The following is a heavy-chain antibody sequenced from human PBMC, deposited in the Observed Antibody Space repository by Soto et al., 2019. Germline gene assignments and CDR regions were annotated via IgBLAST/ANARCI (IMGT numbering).Heavy chain of an antibody. J-gene: IGHJ4*02. D-gene: IGHD3-10*01. Sequence: PSETLSLTCAVYGGSFSGYYWNCVRQPPGKGLEWIGEINHSGSTNYNPSLKSRVTISIDTSKNQFSLNLRSVTAADTAVYYCAMVLIWFGDSSDYWGQGTTVTVSS. CDR1: GGSFSGYY. CDR2: INHSGST. CDR3: AMVLIWFGDSSDY. V-gene: IGHV4-34*01.